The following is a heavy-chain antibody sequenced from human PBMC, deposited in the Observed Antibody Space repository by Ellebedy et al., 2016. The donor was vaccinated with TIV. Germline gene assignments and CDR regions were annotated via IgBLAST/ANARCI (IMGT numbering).Heavy chain of an antibody. CDR1: GFTFSPYA. J-gene: IGHJ4*02. CDR2: IVGSGS. CDR3: AKDRTSGDGYWVFDN. D-gene: IGHD5-18*01. V-gene: IGHV3-23*01. Sequence: GESLKISCAASGFTFSPYAMAWVRQAPGKGLEWVSGIVGSGSQKYADSVKGRFTISRDNSKRTVDLQMKSLRAEDTAIYFCAKDRTSGDGYWVFDNWGQGTLVSVSS.